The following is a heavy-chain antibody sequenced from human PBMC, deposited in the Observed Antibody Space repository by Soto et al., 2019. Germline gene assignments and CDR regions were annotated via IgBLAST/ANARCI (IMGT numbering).Heavy chain of an antibody. CDR2: IYPGDSDT. CDR1: GYSFTSYW. V-gene: IGHV5-51*01. Sequence: PGDALKISCKGSGYSFTSYWIGRVRQMPGKGLEWMGIIYPGDSDTRYSPSFQGQVTTSADKSISTAYLQWSSLKASDTAMYYCARYLESLDYWGQGTLVTVSS. J-gene: IGHJ4*02. D-gene: IGHD1-1*01. CDR3: ARYLESLDY.